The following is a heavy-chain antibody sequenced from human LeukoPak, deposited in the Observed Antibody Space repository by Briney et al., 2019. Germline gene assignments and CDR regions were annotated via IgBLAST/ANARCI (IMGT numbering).Heavy chain of an antibody. D-gene: IGHD3-16*02. CDR2: INPNSGGT. V-gene: IGHV1-2*02. J-gene: IGHJ4*02. CDR3: ARDGLRLGGLSLSFDY. Sequence: ASVTVSCKASGYTFTGYYMHWVRQAPGQGLEWMGWINPNSGGTNYAQKFQGRVTMTRDTSTSTIYMELSSLRSEDTAMYYCARDGLRLGGLSLSFDYWGQGTLVTVSS. CDR1: GYTFTGYY.